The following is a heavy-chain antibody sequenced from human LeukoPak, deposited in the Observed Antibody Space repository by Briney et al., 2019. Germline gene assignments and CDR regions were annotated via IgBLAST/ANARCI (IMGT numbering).Heavy chain of an antibody. CDR3: ARDPYSGRYSAYYYYYMDV. J-gene: IGHJ6*03. Sequence: GGSLRLSCAASGFTFSSYSMNWVRQAPGKGLESVSFISSSSSYIYYADSVKGRFTISRDNAKNSLYLQMNSLRAEDTAVYYCARDPYSGRYSAYYYYYMDVWGKGTTVTVSS. CDR1: GFTFSSYS. V-gene: IGHV3-21*01. CDR2: ISSSSSYI. D-gene: IGHD1-26*01.